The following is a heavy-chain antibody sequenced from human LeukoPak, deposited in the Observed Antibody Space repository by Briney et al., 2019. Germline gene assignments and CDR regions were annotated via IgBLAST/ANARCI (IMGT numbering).Heavy chain of an antibody. CDR1: DGSISNSNW. CDR2: IYHSGRT. V-gene: IGHV4-4*02. CDR3: ARQGDTIFGVVIDY. D-gene: IGHD3-3*01. J-gene: IGHJ4*02. Sequence: SETLSLTCAVSDGSISNSNWWSWVRQPPGKGLEWIGEIYHSGRTNYNPSLKSRITISVDKSKNQFSLKLSSVTAADTAVYYCARQGDTIFGVVIDYWGQGTLVTVSS.